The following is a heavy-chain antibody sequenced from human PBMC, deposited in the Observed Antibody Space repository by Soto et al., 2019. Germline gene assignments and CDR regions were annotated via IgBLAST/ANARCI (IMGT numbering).Heavy chain of an antibody. CDR2: ISWNSGSI. J-gene: IGHJ3*02. CDR1: GFTFDDYA. D-gene: IGHD3-10*01. CDR3: AKDYEGSGSYFPAGAFDI. V-gene: IGHV3-9*01. Sequence: PGGSLRLSCAASGFTFDDYAMHWVRQAPGKGLEWVSGISWNSGSIGYADSVKGRFTISRDNAKNSLYLQMNSLRAEDTALYYCAKDYEGSGSYFPAGAFDIWGQGTMVTDSS.